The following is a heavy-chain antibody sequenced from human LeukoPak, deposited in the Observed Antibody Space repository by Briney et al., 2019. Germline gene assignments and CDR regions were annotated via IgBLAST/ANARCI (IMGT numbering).Heavy chain of an antibody. CDR2: INPNSGGT. CDR1: GYTFPGYH. Sequence: ASVKVSCKASGYTFPGYHMHWVRQAPGQGLEWMGWINPNSGGTNFAQKFQGRVTMTRDTSITTAYMELTNLTSDDTAVYYCARDFSGAGPLYFDYWGQGTLVTVSS. CDR3: ARDFSGAGPLYFDY. J-gene: IGHJ4*02. D-gene: IGHD3-3*01. V-gene: IGHV1-2*02.